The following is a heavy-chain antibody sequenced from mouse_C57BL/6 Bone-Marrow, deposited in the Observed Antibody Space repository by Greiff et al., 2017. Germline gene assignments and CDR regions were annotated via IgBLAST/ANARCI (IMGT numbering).Heavy chain of an antibody. CDR1: GYTFTSYG. V-gene: IGHV1-81*01. CDR3: ARFRIYYCGSSPYWYFEV. CDR2: IYPRSGNT. Sequence: QVQLKQSGAELARPGASVKLSCKASGYTFTSYGISWVKQRTGQGLEWIGEIYPRSGNTYYNEKFKGKATLTADKSSSTAYMELRSLTSEDSAVYFCARFRIYYCGSSPYWYFEVRGTGTTVTVSS. J-gene: IGHJ1*03. D-gene: IGHD1-1*01.